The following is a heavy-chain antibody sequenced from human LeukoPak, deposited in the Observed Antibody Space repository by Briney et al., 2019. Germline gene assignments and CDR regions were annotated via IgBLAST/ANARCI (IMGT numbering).Heavy chain of an antibody. Sequence: YPSETLSLTCTVSGGSISSSSYYWGWLRQPPGKGLEWIGSIYYSGSTYYHPSLKSRVTISVDTSKNQFSLNLSSVTAADTAVYYCARLMGFGELFLEPFFDIWGQGTMVTVSS. D-gene: IGHD3-10*01. J-gene: IGHJ3*02. CDR1: GGSISSSSYY. V-gene: IGHV4-39*01. CDR2: IYYSGST. CDR3: ARLMGFGELFLEPFFDI.